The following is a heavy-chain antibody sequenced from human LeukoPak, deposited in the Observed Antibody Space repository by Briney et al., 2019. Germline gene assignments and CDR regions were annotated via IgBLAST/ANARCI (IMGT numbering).Heavy chain of an antibody. D-gene: IGHD1-14*01. J-gene: IGHJ3*01. CDR2: ISSSSSYI. Sequence: SGGSLRLSCTASGFTFSTYTMNWVRQAPGKGLEWVSSISSSSSYIYNADSVKGRFTISRDNAKNSLFLQTNSLRAEDTAAYYCARGAVYNFDVWGRGTMGTVSS. CDR1: GFTFSTYT. CDR3: ARGAVYNFDV. V-gene: IGHV3-21*01.